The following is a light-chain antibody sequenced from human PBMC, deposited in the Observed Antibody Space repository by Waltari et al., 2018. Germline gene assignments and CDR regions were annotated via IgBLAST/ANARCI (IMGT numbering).Light chain of an antibody. Sequence: EIVMTQSPATLSVSPGERATLSCRASPSVSSNLAWYQQKPGQAPRLLIYGASIRATGIPASFSGSGSGTEFTLTISILQSEDFAVYYCQQYNNWPPWTFGQGTKVEIK. CDR1: PSVSSN. CDR2: GAS. V-gene: IGKV3D-15*03. J-gene: IGKJ1*01. CDR3: QQYNNWPPWT.